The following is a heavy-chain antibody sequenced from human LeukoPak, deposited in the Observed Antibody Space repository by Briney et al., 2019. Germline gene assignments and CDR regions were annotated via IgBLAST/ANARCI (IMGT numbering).Heavy chain of an antibody. CDR3: ARDPVAVAGDYYYYYMDV. V-gene: IGHV1-18*01. CDR2: ISAYNGNT. CDR1: GYTFTSYG. J-gene: IGHJ6*03. Sequence: GASVKVSCKASGYTFTSYGISWVRQAPGQGLEWMGWISAYNGNTNYAQKLQGRVTMTTDTSTSTAYMELRSLRSDDTAVYYCARDPVAVAGDYYYYYMDVWGKGTTVTVSS. D-gene: IGHD6-19*01.